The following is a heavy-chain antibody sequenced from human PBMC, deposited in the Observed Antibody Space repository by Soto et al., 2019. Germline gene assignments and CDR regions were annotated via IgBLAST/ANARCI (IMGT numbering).Heavy chain of an antibody. V-gene: IGHV1-69*01. J-gene: IGHJ2*01. CDR3: ARGSSTGIDDGDNKHSWDGDL. D-gene: IGHD4-17*01. Sequence: QVQLVQSGAEVKKPGSSVKVSCKASGGTFSSYAFSWVRQAPGQGLEWMGGIIPLFGTTNYAQKFQGRVTITADESTSTAYMELSSMRSEDTAVYYCARGSSTGIDDGDNKHSWDGDLWGRGTLVTVSS. CDR2: IIPLFGTT. CDR1: GGTFSSYA.